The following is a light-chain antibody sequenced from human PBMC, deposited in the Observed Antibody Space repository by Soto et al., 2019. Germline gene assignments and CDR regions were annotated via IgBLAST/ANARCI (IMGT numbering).Light chain of an antibody. CDR2: AVR. J-gene: IGLJ1*01. CDR1: SSDIGAYNF. CDR3: CSYAGSTVFDV. Sequence: QSALTQPRSVSGSRGQTDTISCTGSSSDIGAYNFVSWYQQFAGQAPKLLIFAVRKRPAGVPARFSASKSGNTASLTISGLEAEDEADYYCCSYAGSTVFDVFGTGTKVTVL. V-gene: IGLV2-11*01.